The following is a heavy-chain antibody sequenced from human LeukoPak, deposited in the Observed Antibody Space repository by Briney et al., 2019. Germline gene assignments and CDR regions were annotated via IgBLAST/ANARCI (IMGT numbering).Heavy chain of an antibody. J-gene: IGHJ4*02. Sequence: SETLSLTCSVSGGSMNSYYWSWIRQSPGKGLEWIGYIYYSGSTNYNPSLKSRVTISVDTSKNQFSLKLTSVTAADTAVYYCARIGNYYFDYWGQGTLVTVSS. CDR3: ARIGNYYFDY. D-gene: IGHD1-1*01. CDR2: IYYSGST. CDR1: GGSMNSYY. V-gene: IGHV4-59*12.